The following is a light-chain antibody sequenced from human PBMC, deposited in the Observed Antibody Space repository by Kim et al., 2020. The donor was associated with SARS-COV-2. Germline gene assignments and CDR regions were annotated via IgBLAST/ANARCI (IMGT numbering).Light chain of an antibody. CDR3: QQYHSRPLT. CDR2: GTS. V-gene: IGKV3-15*01. CDR1: QPVTTN. J-gene: IGKJ4*01. Sequence: SVSPGEGATLSCRASQPVTTNLAWYQQKPGQAPRLLIYGTSTRATGIPARFSGSGSGTEFTLTISSLQSEDFALYYCQQYHSRPLTFGGGTKVEIK.